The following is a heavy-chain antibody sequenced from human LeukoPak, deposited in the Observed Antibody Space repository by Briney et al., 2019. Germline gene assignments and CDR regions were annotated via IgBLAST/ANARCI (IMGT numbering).Heavy chain of an antibody. CDR3: ARGVGAPRRVVRHTVVVTPDY. J-gene: IGHJ4*02. V-gene: IGHV5-51*01. CDR2: IYPGDSDT. D-gene: IGHD2-21*02. Sequence: GESLKISCKGSGYSFTSYWIGWVRQMPGKGLEWMGIIYPGDSDTRYSPSFQGQVTISADKSISTAYLQWSSLKASDTAMYYCARGVGAPRRVVRHTVVVTPDYWGQGTLVTVSS. CDR1: GYSFTSYW.